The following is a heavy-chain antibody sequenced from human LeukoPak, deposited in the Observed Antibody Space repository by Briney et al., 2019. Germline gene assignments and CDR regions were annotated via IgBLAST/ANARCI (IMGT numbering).Heavy chain of an antibody. V-gene: IGHV3-9*01. CDR1: GFTFDDYA. CDR2: ISWNSGSI. J-gene: IGHJ4*02. D-gene: IGHD3-3*01. CDR3: ARDTGPYYDFWSGYYSY. Sequence: PGRSLRLSCAASGFTFDDYAMHWVRQAPGKGLEWVSGISWNSGSIGYADSVKGRFTISRDNAKNTLYLQMNSLRAEDTAVYYCARDTGPYYDFWSGYYSYWGQGTLVTVSS.